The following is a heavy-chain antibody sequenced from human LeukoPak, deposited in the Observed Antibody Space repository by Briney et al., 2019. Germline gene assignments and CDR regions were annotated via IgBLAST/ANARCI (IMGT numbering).Heavy chain of an antibody. D-gene: IGHD6-13*01. V-gene: IGHV4-4*02. J-gene: IGHJ4*02. CDR2: IYHSGST. Sequence: SGTLSLTCAVSGGSISSSNWWSWVRQPPGKGLEWIGEIYHSGSTNYNPSLKSRVTISVDKSKNQFSLKLSSVTAADTAVYYCARRGLLGSSWIYGWGQGTLVTVSS. CDR1: GGSISSSNW. CDR3: ARRGLLGSSWIYG.